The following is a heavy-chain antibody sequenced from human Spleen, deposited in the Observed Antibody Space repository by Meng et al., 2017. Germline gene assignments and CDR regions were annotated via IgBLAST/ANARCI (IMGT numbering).Heavy chain of an antibody. J-gene: IGHJ4*02. D-gene: IGHD6-19*01. CDR2: ISNSTGTT. V-gene: IGHV3-23*01. Sequence: GESLKISCAASGFTFSTFSMSWVRQAPGKGLEWVSGISNSTGTTYYTDSVRGRFTISRDNSKNTLYLQMNSLRVEDTAMYFCARRAVADFWGQGTLVTVSS. CDR3: ARRAVADF. CDR1: GFTFSTFS.